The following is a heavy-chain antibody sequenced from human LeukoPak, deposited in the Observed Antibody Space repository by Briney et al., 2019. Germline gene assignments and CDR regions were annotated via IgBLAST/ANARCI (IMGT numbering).Heavy chain of an antibody. CDR2: INIGGTNT. CDR1: GFTFNDYY. Sequence: GGSLRLSCAPSGFTFNDYYMSWIPQAPGKGLEWLSYINIGGTNTHYADSVKGRFTISRDNAKKSLYLEMNNLRAEDTAVYYCATDGAGFDTWGQGVLVTVSS. J-gene: IGHJ5*02. CDR3: ATDGAGFDT. V-gene: IGHV3-11*01.